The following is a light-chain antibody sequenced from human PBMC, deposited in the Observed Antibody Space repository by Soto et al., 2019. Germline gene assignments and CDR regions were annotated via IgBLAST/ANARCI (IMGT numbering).Light chain of an antibody. Sequence: DIQMTQSPSSLSESVGDRVTITCRASQSISSYLNWYQQKPGKAPNLLIYDASTLQSGVPSRFSGSGSGTDFSLTITNLQPEDFATYYCQQSHSAPWTFGQGTKVEIK. CDR2: DAS. J-gene: IGKJ1*01. CDR3: QQSHSAPWT. CDR1: QSISSY. V-gene: IGKV1-39*01.